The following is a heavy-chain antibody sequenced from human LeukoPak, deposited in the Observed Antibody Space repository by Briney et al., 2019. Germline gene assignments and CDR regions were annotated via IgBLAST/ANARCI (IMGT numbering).Heavy chain of an antibody. J-gene: IGHJ2*01. Sequence: SETLSLTCTVSGGSISSYYWSWIRQPPGKGLEWIGYIYYTESTYYNPSLKSRITISVDTSNNQFSLMLSSVTAADTAVYFCAMTVAGYWYFDLWGRGTLVTVSS. D-gene: IGHD6-19*01. CDR1: GGSISSYY. V-gene: IGHV4-59*04. CDR2: IYYTEST. CDR3: AMTVAGYWYFDL.